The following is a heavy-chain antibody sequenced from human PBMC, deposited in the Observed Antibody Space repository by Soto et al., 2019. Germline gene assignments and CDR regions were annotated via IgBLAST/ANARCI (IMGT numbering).Heavy chain of an antibody. V-gene: IGHV4-61*01. CDR1: GGSVSSGSYY. CDR3: ARNVRDGDFDY. Sequence: SETLSLTCTVAGGSVSSGSYYWSWIRQPPGKGLECIGYIYYSGSTNYNPSLKSRVTISVDKSKNQFSLKLSSVTAADTAVYYCARNVRDGDFDYWGQGTLVTVS. D-gene: IGHD2-21*02. CDR2: IYYSGST. J-gene: IGHJ4*02.